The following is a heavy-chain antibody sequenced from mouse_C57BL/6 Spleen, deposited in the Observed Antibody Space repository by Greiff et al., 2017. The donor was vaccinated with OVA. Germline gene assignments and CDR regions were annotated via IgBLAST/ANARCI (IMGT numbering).Heavy chain of an antibody. D-gene: IGHD2-13*01. J-gene: IGHJ3*01. V-gene: IGHV1-66*01. CDR1: GYTFTSYY. Sequence: QVQLQQSGTELVKPGASVKISCKASGYTFTSYYIHWVKQRPGQGLEWIGWIYPGSGNTKYNEKFKGKATLTADTSSSTAYMQLSSLTSEDSAVYYCAYCDYDGWFAYWGQGTLVTVSA. CDR2: IYPGSGNT. CDR3: AYCDYDGWFAY.